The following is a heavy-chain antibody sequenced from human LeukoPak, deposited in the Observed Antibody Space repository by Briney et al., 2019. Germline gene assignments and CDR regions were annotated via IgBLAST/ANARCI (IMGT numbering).Heavy chain of an antibody. D-gene: IGHD2-2*01. CDR2: ISYDGSNE. CDR3: ARGAGYCSSTSCYVSPFDY. V-gene: IGHV3-30*04. J-gene: IGHJ4*02. Sequence: GGSLRLSCAASGFTFSSYAMHWVRQAPGKGLGWVAVISYDGSNEYYADSVKGRFTISRDNSKNTLYLQMNSLRAEDTAVYYCARGAGYCSSTSCYVSPFDYWGQGTLVTVSS. CDR1: GFTFSSYA.